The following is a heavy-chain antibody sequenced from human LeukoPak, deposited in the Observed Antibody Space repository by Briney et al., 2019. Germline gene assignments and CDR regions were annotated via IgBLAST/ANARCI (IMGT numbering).Heavy chain of an antibody. V-gene: IGHV4-59*08. CDR2: IYYTGST. Sequence: PSETLSLTCTVSGGSISGYYWSWIRQPPGKGLEWIGYIYYTGSTNYNPSLKSRVTISADTSKNQFSLRLSSVTAADTAVYYCARTSGSYDLSPDYWGQGTLVTVSS. J-gene: IGHJ4*02. CDR3: ARTSGSYDLSPDY. CDR1: GGSISGYY. D-gene: IGHD1-26*01.